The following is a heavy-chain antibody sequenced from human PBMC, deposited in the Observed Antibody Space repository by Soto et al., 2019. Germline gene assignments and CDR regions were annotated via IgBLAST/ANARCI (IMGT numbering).Heavy chain of an antibody. CDR1: GGSISSYY. CDR2: NYYSGST. CDR3: ARYNWGAMGAFDI. J-gene: IGHJ3*02. Sequence: QVQLQESGPGLVKPSETLSLTCTVSGGSISSYYWSWIRQPPGKGLEWIGYNYYSGSTNYNPSLKSRVTISVDTSKNQFSLKLSSVTAADTAVYYCARYNWGAMGAFDIWGQGTMVTVSS. D-gene: IGHD1-1*01. V-gene: IGHV4-59*01.